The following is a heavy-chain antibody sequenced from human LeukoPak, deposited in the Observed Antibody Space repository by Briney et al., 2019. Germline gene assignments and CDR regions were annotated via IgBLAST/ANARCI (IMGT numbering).Heavy chain of an antibody. CDR3: ARAAVTTPPLYWFFDL. CDR1: GFTFSSYW. J-gene: IGHJ2*01. Sequence: PGGSLRLSCAASGFTFSSYWMHWFRQAPGKGLVWVSRINTDGSGTTYADSVKGRFTMSRDNAESALYLQMNSLRAEDTAVYFCARAAVTTPPLYWFFDLWGRGTLVTVSS. CDR2: INTDGSGT. V-gene: IGHV3-74*01. D-gene: IGHD4-17*01.